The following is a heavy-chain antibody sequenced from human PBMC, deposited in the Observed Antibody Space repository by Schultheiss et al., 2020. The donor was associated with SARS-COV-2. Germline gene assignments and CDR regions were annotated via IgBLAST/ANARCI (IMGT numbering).Heavy chain of an antibody. J-gene: IGHJ4*02. CDR1: GFTFKNFA. Sequence: GGSLRLSCAASGFTFKNFALSWVRQAPGKGLEWVSSISESGGTYYAVSVNGRFTISRDTSRNTLYLQMNSLRVEDTAVYYCARGGWSLDYWGQGTLVTVSS. CDR2: ISESGGT. D-gene: IGHD6-19*01. V-gene: IGHV3-23*01. CDR3: ARGGWSLDY.